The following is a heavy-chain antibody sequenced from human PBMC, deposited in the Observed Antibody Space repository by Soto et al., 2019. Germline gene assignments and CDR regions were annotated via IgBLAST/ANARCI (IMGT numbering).Heavy chain of an antibody. CDR2: INPSGGST. CDR3: ARVYPSDTRYGYVGNNWFDP. D-gene: IGHD5-18*01. V-gene: IGHV1-46*03. J-gene: IGHJ5*02. CDR1: GYTFTSYY. Sequence: QVQLVQSGAEVKKPGASVKVSCKASGYTFTSYYMHWVRQAPGQGLEWMGIINPSGGSTSYAQKYQGRVTMPXXTXASTVYMELSSLRSEDTAVYYCARVYPSDTRYGYVGNNWFDPWGQGTLVTVSS.